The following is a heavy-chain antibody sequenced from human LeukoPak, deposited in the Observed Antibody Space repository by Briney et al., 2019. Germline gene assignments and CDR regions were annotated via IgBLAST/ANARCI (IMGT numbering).Heavy chain of an antibody. Sequence: SETLSLTCTVSGGSISSYYWSWIRQPPGKGPEWIGYIYYSGSTNYNPSLKSRVTISVDTSKNQFSLKLSSVTAADTAVYYCARGYSYGRYYFDYWGQGTLVTVSS. V-gene: IGHV4-59*01. CDR2: IYYSGST. J-gene: IGHJ4*02. CDR3: ARGYSYGRYYFDY. CDR1: GGSISSYY. D-gene: IGHD5-18*01.